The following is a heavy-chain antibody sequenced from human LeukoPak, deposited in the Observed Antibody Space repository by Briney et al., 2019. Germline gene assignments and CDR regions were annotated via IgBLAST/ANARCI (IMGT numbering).Heavy chain of an antibody. D-gene: IGHD1-1*01. Sequence: PGGSLRLSCAASGFTFSTYTMNWVRQAPGKGLEWVSSISSSYSYIYYADSVKGRFTISRDNAKNSLYLQMNSLRAEDTAVYYCARDSAGTDYRGQGTLVTVSS. CDR1: GFTFSTYT. CDR3: ARDSAGTDY. V-gene: IGHV3-21*01. CDR2: ISSSYSYI. J-gene: IGHJ4*02.